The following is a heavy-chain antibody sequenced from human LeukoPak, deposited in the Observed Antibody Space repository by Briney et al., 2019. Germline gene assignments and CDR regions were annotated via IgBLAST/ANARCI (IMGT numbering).Heavy chain of an antibody. V-gene: IGHV3-21*01. Sequence: GGSLRLSCAASGFTFSSYSMNWVRQAPGKGLEWVSSISSSSSYIYYADSVKGRFTISRDNAKNSLYLQMNSLRAEDTAVHYCARYDFWSGQAFDYWGQGTLVTVSS. CDR1: GFTFSSYS. CDR3: ARYDFWSGQAFDY. D-gene: IGHD3-3*01. J-gene: IGHJ4*02. CDR2: ISSSSSYI.